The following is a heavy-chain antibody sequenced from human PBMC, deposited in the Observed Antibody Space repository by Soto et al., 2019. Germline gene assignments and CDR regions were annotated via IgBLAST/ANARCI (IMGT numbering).Heavy chain of an antibody. CDR1: GYSFTTYW. D-gene: IGHD4-17*01. J-gene: IGHJ4*02. CDR3: ARQPTVSTNFDY. Sequence: EVQLVQSGAEEKKSGESLKISCKGSGYSFTTYWIGWVRQMPGKGLEWMGIIYPGDSDTRYSPSFQGQVTISADTSITTAYLQWGSLKASDTAMYYCARQPTVSTNFDYWGQGPLVTVSS. V-gene: IGHV5-51*01. CDR2: IYPGDSDT.